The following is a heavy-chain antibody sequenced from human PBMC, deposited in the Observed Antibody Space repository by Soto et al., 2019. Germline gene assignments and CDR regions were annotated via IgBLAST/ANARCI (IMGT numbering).Heavy chain of an antibody. J-gene: IGHJ6*02. CDR1: GFTFSSYA. CDR3: ARDQSTVRGYYYGMDV. D-gene: IGHD4-4*01. Sequence: QVQLVESGGGVVQPGRSLRLSCAASGFTFSSYAMHWVRQAPGKGLEWVAVISYDGSNKYYADSVKGRFIISRDNSKNTLYLQMNSLRAEDTAVYYCARDQSTVRGYYYGMDVWGQGTTVTVSS. CDR2: ISYDGSNK. V-gene: IGHV3-30-3*01.